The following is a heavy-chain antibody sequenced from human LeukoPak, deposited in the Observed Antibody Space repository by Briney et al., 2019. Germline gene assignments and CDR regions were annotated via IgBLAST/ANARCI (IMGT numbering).Heavy chain of an antibody. J-gene: IGHJ4*02. Sequence: SETLSLTCTVSGGSISSSSYYWGWIRQPPGKGLEWIGSIYYSGSTYYNPSLKSRVTISVDTSKNQFSLKLSSVTAADTAVYYCARVYQGITMVRDWGQGTLVTVSS. CDR2: IYYSGST. CDR1: GGSISSSSYY. V-gene: IGHV4-39*07. CDR3: ARVYQGITMVRD. D-gene: IGHD3-10*01.